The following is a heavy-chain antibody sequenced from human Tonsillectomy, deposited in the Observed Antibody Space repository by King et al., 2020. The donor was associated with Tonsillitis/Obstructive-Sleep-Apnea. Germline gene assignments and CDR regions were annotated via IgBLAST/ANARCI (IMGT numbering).Heavy chain of an antibody. V-gene: IGHV4-59*01. D-gene: IGHD2/OR15-2a*01. J-gene: IGHJ3*02. CDR1: GGSISSYY. Sequence: VQLQESGPGLVKPSETLSLTCTVSGGSISSYYWSWIRQPPGKGLEWIGYIYYSGSTNYNPSLKSRVTISVDTSKNQFSLQLSSVIAADTAVYYCARMEYRTGNAFDIWGQGTMVTVSS. CDR2: IYYSGST. CDR3: ARMEYRTGNAFDI.